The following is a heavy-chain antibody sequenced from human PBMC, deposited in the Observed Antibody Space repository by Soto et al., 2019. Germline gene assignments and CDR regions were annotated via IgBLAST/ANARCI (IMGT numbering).Heavy chain of an antibody. CDR2: IKSKTDGGTT. J-gene: IGHJ4*02. CDR3: TTVPTYYYDSSGYYYFDY. Sequence: GGSLRLSCAASGFTFSNAWMSWVRQAPGKGLEWVGRIKSKTDGGTTDYAAPVKGRFTISRDDSKNTLYLQMNSLKTEDTAVYYCTTVPTYYYDSSGYYYFDYWGQGTLVTVSS. D-gene: IGHD3-22*01. V-gene: IGHV3-15*01. CDR1: GFTFSNAW.